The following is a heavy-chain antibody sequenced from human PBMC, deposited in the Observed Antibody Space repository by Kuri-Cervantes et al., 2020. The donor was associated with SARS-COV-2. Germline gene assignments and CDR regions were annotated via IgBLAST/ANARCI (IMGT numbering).Heavy chain of an antibody. D-gene: IGHD6-13*01. CDR3: AHRRLQIAAAGFDY. CDR1: GFSLSNARMG. Sequence: SGPTLVKPTETLTLTCTVSGFSLSNARMGVSWIRQPPGKALEWLAHIFSNDEKSYSTSLKSRLTITKDTSKNQVVLTMTNMDPVDTATYYCAHRRLQIAAAGFDYWGQGTLVTVSS. J-gene: IGHJ4*02. CDR2: IFSNDEK. V-gene: IGHV2-26*01.